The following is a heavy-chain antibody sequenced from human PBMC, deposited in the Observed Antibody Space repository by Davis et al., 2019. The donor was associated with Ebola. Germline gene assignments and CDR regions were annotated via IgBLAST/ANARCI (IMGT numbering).Heavy chain of an antibody. CDR2: INSSGSTI. Sequence: GGSLRLSCAASGFTFSDYYMSWIRQAPGKGLEWVSYINSSGSTIYYADSVKGRFTISRDNAKNSLYLQMNSLRAEETAVYYCARDSGIAAAVYYYGMDVWGQGTTVTVSS. V-gene: IGHV3-11*01. CDR1: GFTFSDYY. D-gene: IGHD6-13*01. CDR3: ARDSGIAAAVYYYGMDV. J-gene: IGHJ6*02.